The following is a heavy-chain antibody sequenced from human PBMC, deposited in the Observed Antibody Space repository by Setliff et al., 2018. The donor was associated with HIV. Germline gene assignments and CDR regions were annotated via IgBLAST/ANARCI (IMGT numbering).Heavy chain of an antibody. CDR3: ARVLEQVVSDY. CDR1: GYSIRSGYY. Sequence: SETLSLTWAVSGYSIRSGYYWGWNLQPPGKGLERIGNIYHTGSISYNPSLKSRVTISVDMSKNHFSLKLSSVNAADTAVYYCARVLEQVVSDYWGQGTMVAVGS. V-gene: IGHV4-38-2*01. CDR2: IYHTGSI. J-gene: IGHJ4*02. D-gene: IGHD6-6*01.